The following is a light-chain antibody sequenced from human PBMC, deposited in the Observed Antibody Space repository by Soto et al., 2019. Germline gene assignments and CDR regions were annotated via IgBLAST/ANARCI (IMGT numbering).Light chain of an antibody. Sequence: IQVTQSPSSVSASVGDRLTITCRASRDISNSLAWYQQTPGKAPKLLLRGASSLHRGVPSRFSGGGAGTEFTLTISSLQPEDFATYYCQQTSAFPRTFGQGTKVDIK. V-gene: IGKV1-12*01. CDR2: GAS. J-gene: IGKJ2*01. CDR1: RDISNS. CDR3: QQTSAFPRT.